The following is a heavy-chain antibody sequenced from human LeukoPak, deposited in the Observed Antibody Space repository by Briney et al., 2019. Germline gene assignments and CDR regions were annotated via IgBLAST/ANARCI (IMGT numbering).Heavy chain of an antibody. J-gene: IGHJ2*01. D-gene: IGHD2-21*02. V-gene: IGHV4-59*08. CDR3: ARPKTKAYCGGDCYPSGWYFDL. Sequence: SETLSLTCTVSGGPISSYYWSWIRQPPGKGLEWIGYIYYSGSTNYNPSLKSRVTISVDTSKNQFSLKLSSVTAADTAVYYCARPKTKAYCGGDCYPSGWYFDLWGRGTLVTVSS. CDR2: IYYSGST. CDR1: GGPISSYY.